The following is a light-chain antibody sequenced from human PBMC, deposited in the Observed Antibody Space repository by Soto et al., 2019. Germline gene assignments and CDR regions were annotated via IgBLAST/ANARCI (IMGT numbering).Light chain of an antibody. Sequence: EIFLTQSPDTLSLSPGERATLTCRASQSVTNYIAWYQQRPGQAPRLLIYDASNRATGVPARFSGSRSGTDFTLTISDLEPADFGLYYCQQRLNWPPGFGQ. CDR2: DAS. CDR1: QSVTNY. CDR3: QQRLNWPPG. V-gene: IGKV3-11*01. J-gene: IGKJ1*01.